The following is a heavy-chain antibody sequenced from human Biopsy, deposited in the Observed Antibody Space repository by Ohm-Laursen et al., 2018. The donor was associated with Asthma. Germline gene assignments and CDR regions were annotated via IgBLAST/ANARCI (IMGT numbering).Heavy chain of an antibody. CDR3: ARGDSSNWSHYYFDY. CDR2: IYSGGTS. J-gene: IGHJ4*02. CDR1: GFAVSRGQ. Sequence: SLRLSCAASGFAVSRGQMFWVRQAPGKGLEWVSVIYSGGTSHTADSVRGRFTISRDYSKNTLYLQMHSLRAEDTAVYYCARGDSSNWSHYYFDYWGQGTLVTVSS. V-gene: IGHV3-53*01. D-gene: IGHD3-22*01.